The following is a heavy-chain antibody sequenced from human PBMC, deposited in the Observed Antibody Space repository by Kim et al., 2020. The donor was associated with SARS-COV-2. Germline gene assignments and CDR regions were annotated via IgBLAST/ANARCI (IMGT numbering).Heavy chain of an antibody. CDR3: ARGLYYYDSSGYST. V-gene: IGHV3-48*02. D-gene: IGHD3-22*01. Sequence: ADSVKGRFTISRDNAKNSLYLQMNSLRDEDTAVYYCARGLYYYDSSGYSTWGQGTLVTVSS. J-gene: IGHJ4*02.